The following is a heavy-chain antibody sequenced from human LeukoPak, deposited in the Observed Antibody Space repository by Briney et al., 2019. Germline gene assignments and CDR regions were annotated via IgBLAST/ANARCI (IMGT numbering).Heavy chain of an antibody. D-gene: IGHD6-13*01. CDR3: ARGRRLAAAGIYYYYYGMDV. J-gene: IGHJ6*02. V-gene: IGHV4-34*01. CDR1: GGSFSGYY. Sequence: NASETLSLTCAVYGGSFSGYYWSWIRQPPGKGLEWIGEINHSGSTNYNPSLKSRVTISVDTSKNQFSLKLSSVTAADTAVYYCARGRRLAAAGIYYYYYGMDVLGQGTTVTVSS. CDR2: INHSGST.